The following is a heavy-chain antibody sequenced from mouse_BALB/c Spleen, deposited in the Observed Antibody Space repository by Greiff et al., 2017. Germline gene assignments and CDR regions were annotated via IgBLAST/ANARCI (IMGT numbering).Heavy chain of an antibody. D-gene: IGHD2-4*01. CDR2: ILPGSGST. Sequence: VQLVESGAELMKPGASVKISCKATGYTFSSYWIEWVKQRPGHGLEWIGEILPGSGSTNYNEKFKGKATFTADTSSNTAYMQLSSLTSEDSAVYYCAREKASTMITPYYFDYWGQGTTLTVSS. CDR1: GYTFSSYW. V-gene: IGHV1-9*01. CDR3: AREKASTMITPYYFDY. J-gene: IGHJ2*01.